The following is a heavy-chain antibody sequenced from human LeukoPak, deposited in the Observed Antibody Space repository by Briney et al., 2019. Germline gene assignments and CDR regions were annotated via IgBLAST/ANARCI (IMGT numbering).Heavy chain of an antibody. V-gene: IGHV3-64*01. CDR1: GFSF. J-gene: IGHJ5*02. CDR2: ISANGGRT. CDR3: ARGTRFITVAGTSLSFDP. Sequence: GRSLRLSCAASGFSFMHWVRQAPGKGLEYVSGISANGGRTYYANSVKGRFTISRDNSKNTLYLHLGSLRPEDMAVYYCARGTRFITVAGTSLSFDPWGQGILVIVSS. D-gene: IGHD6-19*01.